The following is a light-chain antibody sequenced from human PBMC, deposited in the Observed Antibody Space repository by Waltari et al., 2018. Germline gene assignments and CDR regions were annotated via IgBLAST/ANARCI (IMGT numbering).Light chain of an antibody. V-gene: IGKV4-1*01. Sequence: DIVMTQSPDSLAVSLGERATINCKSSQSVLYSSNNKNYLAWYQQKPGQPPKLLIYWASTRESGVPDRFSGRGSGTDFTLTISSLQAEDVAVYYCQQYYNTPGTFGQGTKVEIK. CDR1: QSVLYSSNNKNY. CDR3: QQYYNTPGT. CDR2: WAS. J-gene: IGKJ1*01.